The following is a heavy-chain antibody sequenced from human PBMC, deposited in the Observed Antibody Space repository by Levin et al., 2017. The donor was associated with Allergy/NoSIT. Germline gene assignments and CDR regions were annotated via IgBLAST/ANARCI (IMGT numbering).Heavy chain of an antibody. Sequence: GESLKISCKASGYTFTSYAMNWVRQAPGQGLEWMGWINTNTGNPTYAQGFTGRFVFSLDTSVSTAYLQISSLKAEDTAVYYCARVPVDLTNWFDPWGQGTLVTVSS. J-gene: IGHJ5*02. D-gene: IGHD2-2*01. CDR3: ARVPVDLTNWFDP. CDR2: INTNTGNP. V-gene: IGHV7-4-1*02. CDR1: GYTFTSYA.